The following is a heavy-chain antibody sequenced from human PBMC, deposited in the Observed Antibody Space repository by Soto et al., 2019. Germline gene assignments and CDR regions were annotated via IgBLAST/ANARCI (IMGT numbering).Heavy chain of an antibody. V-gene: IGHV3-30*04. CDR2: ISYDGTNK. J-gene: IGHJ4*02. Sequence: QVQLVESGGGVVQPGRSLRLSCAASGFMFSAYAMLWVRQAPGKGLEWVAAISYDGTNKYYADYVKGRFTISRDNSKNTLLLQMNSLGAEDTAVYYCAKDSNKYSSSLRGRYFDYWGQGIGVTVSS. CDR3: AKDSNKYSSSLRGRYFDY. CDR1: GFMFSAYA. D-gene: IGHD4-4*01.